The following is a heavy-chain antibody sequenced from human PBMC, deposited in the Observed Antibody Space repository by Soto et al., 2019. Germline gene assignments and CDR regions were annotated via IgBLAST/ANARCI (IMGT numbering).Heavy chain of an antibody. Sequence: QITLKESGPTLVKPTQTLTLTCTFSGFSLTDNAVGVGWIRQPPGKAPEWLGLIYWDDNRQYSPSLQSRLTITKDTSKNQVVLTMTNMDPVDTATYHCAHGSGWLHDYWGQGILVTVS. V-gene: IGHV2-5*02. CDR1: GFSLTDNAVG. J-gene: IGHJ4*02. CDR2: IYWDDNR. D-gene: IGHD6-19*01. CDR3: AHGSGWLHDY.